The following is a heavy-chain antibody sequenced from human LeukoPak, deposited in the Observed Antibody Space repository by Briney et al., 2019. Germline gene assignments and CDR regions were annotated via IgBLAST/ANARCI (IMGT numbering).Heavy chain of an antibody. V-gene: IGHV1-2*06. CDR3: VRDSGRAAANR. CDR2: INPNSGGT. Sequence: ASVKVSCKASGYTFTGYYIHWVRLAPGHGLEWMGRINPNSGGTDFAQKFQGRVTLTRDTSITTAYMDMSKLTSDDTAVYYCVRDSGRAAANRWGQGTLVTVSS. CDR1: GYTFTGYY. J-gene: IGHJ4*02. D-gene: IGHD6-13*01.